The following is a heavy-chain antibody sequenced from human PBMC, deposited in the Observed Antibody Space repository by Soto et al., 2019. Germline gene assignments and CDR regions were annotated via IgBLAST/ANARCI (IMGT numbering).Heavy chain of an antibody. D-gene: IGHD2-21*02. V-gene: IGHV3-21*01. CDR1: GFTFSSYS. Sequence: PGGSLRLSCAASGFTFSSYSMNWVCQAPGKGLEWVSSISSSSSYIYYADSVKGRFTISRDNAKNSLYLQMNSLRAEDTAVYYCARDCGGDCYQAFDIWGQGTMVTVSS. CDR3: ARDCGGDCYQAFDI. J-gene: IGHJ3*02. CDR2: ISSSSSYI.